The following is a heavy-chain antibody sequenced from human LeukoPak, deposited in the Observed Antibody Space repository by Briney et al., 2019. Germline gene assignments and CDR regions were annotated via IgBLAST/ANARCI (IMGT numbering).Heavy chain of an antibody. D-gene: IGHD4-23*01. J-gene: IGHJ4*02. Sequence: PGGSLRLSCAVSGFTVSGNYMSWVRQAPGKGLEWFSLIYSGDTTLYADSVKGRFTISRDISKNTLYLQMNSLRAEDTAVYYCARRAGGYSHPYDYWGQGILVTVSS. CDR3: ARRAGGYSHPYDY. V-gene: IGHV3-53*01. CDR2: IYSGDTT. CDR1: GFTVSGNY.